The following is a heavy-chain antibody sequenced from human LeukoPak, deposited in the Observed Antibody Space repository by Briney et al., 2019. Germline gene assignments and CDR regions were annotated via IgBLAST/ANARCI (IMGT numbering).Heavy chain of an antibody. Sequence: PGGSLRLSCAASGFTFSSYAMSWVRQAPGKGLEWVSAISGSASNTYCADSVKGRFTISRDNSRNTLYLQMNSLRAEDTAVYYCANVEWPLDYWGQGTLVTVSS. D-gene: IGHD1-26*01. CDR1: GFTFSSYA. V-gene: IGHV3-23*01. CDR3: ANVEWPLDY. CDR2: ISGSASNT. J-gene: IGHJ4*02.